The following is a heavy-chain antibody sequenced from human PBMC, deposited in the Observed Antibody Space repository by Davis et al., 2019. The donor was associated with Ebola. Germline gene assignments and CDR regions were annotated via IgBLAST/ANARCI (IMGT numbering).Heavy chain of an antibody. CDR2: IIPILGIA. D-gene: IGHD2-2*01. CDR3: ARGGYCSSTSCSDYYYYGMDV. Sequence: SVKVSCKASGGTFSSYAISWVRQAPGQGLEWMGGIIPILGIANYAQKFQGRVTITADKSTRTAYMELRSLRSEDTAVYYCARGGYCSSTSCSDYYYYGMDVWGQGTTVTVSS. J-gene: IGHJ6*02. CDR1: GGTFSSYA. V-gene: IGHV1-69*10.